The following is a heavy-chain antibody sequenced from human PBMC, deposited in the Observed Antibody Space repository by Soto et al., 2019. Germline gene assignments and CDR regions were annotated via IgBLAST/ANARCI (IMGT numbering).Heavy chain of an antibody. CDR1: GGSFSGYY. J-gene: IGHJ4*02. CDR2: INHSGST. D-gene: IGHD6-19*01. Sequence: SGTLSLTCAVYGGSFSGYYWSWIRQPPGKGLEWIGEINHSGSTNYNPSLKSRVTISVDTSKNQFSLKLSSVTAADTAVYYCARGEGQWLVFGYWGQGTLVTVSS. V-gene: IGHV4-34*01. CDR3: ARGEGQWLVFGY.